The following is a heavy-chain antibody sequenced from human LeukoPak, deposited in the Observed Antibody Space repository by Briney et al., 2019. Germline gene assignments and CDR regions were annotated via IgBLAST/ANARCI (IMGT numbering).Heavy chain of an antibody. J-gene: IGHJ4*02. D-gene: IGHD2-15*01. CDR2: IHYSGTT. CDR3: ARHPNFNGCFHTDH. CDR1: GGSIPSNYF. V-gene: IGHV4-39*01. Sequence: SETLSLTCVVSGGSIPSNYFWGWIRRPPGKGLEWIGNIHYSGTTYYNPSLKSRVTISADTSNNRFPLNLTSATAADTAIYYCARHPNFNGCFHTDHCGQGALVTVSS.